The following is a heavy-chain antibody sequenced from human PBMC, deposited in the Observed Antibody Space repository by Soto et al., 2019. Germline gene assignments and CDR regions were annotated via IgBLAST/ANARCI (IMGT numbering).Heavy chain of an antibody. CDR2: MNPSTGNT. J-gene: IGHJ5*02. Sequence: QVQLVQSGAEVKKPGASVKVSCKASGYTFTSYDIIWVRQATGQGLEWMGWMNPSTGNTDSAEKFQGRLTMTRKTSISPVYMELSSLSFEDTAVYYCARGRIIVAGGFDPWGQGTLVTVSS. V-gene: IGHV1-8*01. CDR3: ARGRIIVAGGFDP. CDR1: GYTFTSYD. D-gene: IGHD6-19*01.